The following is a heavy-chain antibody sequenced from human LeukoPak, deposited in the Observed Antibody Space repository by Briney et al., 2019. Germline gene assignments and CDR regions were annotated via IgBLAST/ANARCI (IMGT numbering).Heavy chain of an antibody. CDR1: GHSFTSYA. CDR3: ARDMHYDILTGYYTDPSGDY. Sequence: GASVKVSCKASGHSFTSYAMHWVRQAPGQRLEWMGWINADNGNTKYAQKLQGRVIITRDTSASTAYMELSSLRSEDTAVYYCARDMHYDILTGYYTDPSGDYWGQGTLVTVSS. V-gene: IGHV1-3*01. D-gene: IGHD3-9*01. CDR2: INADNGNT. J-gene: IGHJ4*02.